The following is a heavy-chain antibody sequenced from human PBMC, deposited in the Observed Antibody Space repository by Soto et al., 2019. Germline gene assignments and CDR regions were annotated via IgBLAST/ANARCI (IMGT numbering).Heavy chain of an antibody. CDR3: ARHNGPLYVGYYYDMDV. J-gene: IGHJ6*02. D-gene: IGHD3-16*01. V-gene: IGHV4-59*08. CDR2: VYNSGST. CDR1: GGSITSYN. Sequence: PSETLSLTCTVSGGSITSYNWNWLRQPPGKALEWIGYVYNSGSTNYNPSLKSRVTISVDTSKNQFSLKLSSVTAADTAVYYCARHNGPLYVGYYYDMDVWGQGTTVTVSS.